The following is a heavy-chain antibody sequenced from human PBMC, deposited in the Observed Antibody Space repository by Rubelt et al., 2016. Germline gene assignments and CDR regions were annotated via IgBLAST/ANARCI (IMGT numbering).Heavy chain of an antibody. Sequence: QVQLVQSGAEVKKPGASVKVSCKASGYTFTSYAMHWVRQAPGQRLEWMGWINDGNGYTKYSQKFQGRVTITRDTSASTAYMELSSLRSEDTAVYYCARYYYDSSGYVYFDYWGQGTLVTVSS. CDR3: ARYYYDSSGYVYFDY. CDR2: INDGNGYT. D-gene: IGHD3-22*01. V-gene: IGHV1-3*01. CDR1: GYTFTSYA. J-gene: IGHJ4*02.